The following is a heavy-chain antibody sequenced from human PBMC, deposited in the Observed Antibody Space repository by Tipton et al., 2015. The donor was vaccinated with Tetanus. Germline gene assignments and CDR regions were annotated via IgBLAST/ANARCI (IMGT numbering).Heavy chain of an antibody. J-gene: IGHJ4*02. CDR3: ARDQARGARGWNYFDY. CDR2: IYFSGST. D-gene: IGHD1-26*01. V-gene: IGHV4-31*03. CDR1: GGSINSGGYY. Sequence: TLSLTCTVSGGSINSGGYYWSWIRQHPGKGLEWIGDIYFSGSTYYNPSLNSRVTISVDTSKNHFSLKLNSVTAADTAVYYCARDQARGARGWNYFDYWGQGTLVVVSS.